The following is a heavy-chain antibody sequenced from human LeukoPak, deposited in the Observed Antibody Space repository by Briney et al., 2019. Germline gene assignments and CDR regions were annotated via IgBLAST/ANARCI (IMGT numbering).Heavy chain of an antibody. Sequence: SVKVSSKASGGTFSSYAISWVRQAPGQGLEWMGGIIPIFGTANYAQKFQGRVTITADESTSTAYMELSSLRSEDTAVYYCAREDSGSYPDYYYYYGMDVWGQGTTVTVSS. D-gene: IGHD1-26*01. J-gene: IGHJ6*02. CDR3: AREDSGSYPDYYYYYGMDV. CDR2: IIPIFGTA. V-gene: IGHV1-69*13. CDR1: GGTFSSYA.